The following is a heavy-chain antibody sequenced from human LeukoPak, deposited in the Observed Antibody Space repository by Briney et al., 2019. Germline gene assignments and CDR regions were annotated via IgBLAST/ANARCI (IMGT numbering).Heavy chain of an antibody. D-gene: IGHD3-22*01. V-gene: IGHV1-2*02. CDR3: ARDRYYYDSSGYSV. Sequence: ASVKVSCKASGYTFTGYYMHWVRQAPGQGLEWMGWINPNSGGTNYAQKFQGRVTMTRDTSISTAYTELSRLRSDDTAVYYCARDRYYYDSSGYSVWGQGTLVTVSS. CDR1: GYTFTGYY. CDR2: INPNSGGT. J-gene: IGHJ4*02.